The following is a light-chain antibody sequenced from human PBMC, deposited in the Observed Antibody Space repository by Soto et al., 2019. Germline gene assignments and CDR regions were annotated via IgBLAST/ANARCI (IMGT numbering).Light chain of an antibody. CDR3: QSYDGSLTRI. CDR2: GIN. V-gene: IGLV1-40*01. CDR1: SPNLGAGYD. J-gene: IGLJ1*01. Sequence: QSALTQQPLVSGARGQRVTISCTGSSPNLGAGYDVHWYQQVPGTAPKLLIYGINNRPSGVPDRFSGSKSGTSASLAITGLQAEDEADYYCQSYDGSLTRIFGTGTKVTVL.